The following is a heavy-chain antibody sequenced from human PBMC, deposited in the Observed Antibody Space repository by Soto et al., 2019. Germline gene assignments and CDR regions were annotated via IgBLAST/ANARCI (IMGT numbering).Heavy chain of an antibody. J-gene: IGHJ4*02. Sequence: QVQLVESGGGVVQPGRSLRLSCAASGFTFSSYAMHWVRQAPGKGLEWVAVISYDGSNKYYADSVKGRFTISRDNSKNTLYLQMNSLRAEDTAVYYCARDRGAVAGIFDYWGQGTLVTVSS. CDR3: ARDRGAVAGIFDY. CDR1: GFTFSSYA. D-gene: IGHD6-19*01. V-gene: IGHV3-30-3*01. CDR2: ISYDGSNK.